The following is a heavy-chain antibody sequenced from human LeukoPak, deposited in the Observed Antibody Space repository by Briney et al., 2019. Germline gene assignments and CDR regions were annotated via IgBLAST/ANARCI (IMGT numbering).Heavy chain of an antibody. CDR1: GYTFTSYG. V-gene: IGHV1-18*01. CDR3: ATITIFGVVTNYFDY. J-gene: IGHJ4*02. Sequence: ASVKVSCKASGYTFTSYGISWVRQAPGQGLEWMGWISAYNGNTNYAQKLQGRVTMTTDTSTSTAYMELRGLRSDDTAVYYCATITIFGVVTNYFDYWGQGTLVTVSS. CDR2: ISAYNGNT. D-gene: IGHD3-3*01.